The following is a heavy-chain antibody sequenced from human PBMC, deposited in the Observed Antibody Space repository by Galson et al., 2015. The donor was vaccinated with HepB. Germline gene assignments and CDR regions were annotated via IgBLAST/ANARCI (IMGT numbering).Heavy chain of an antibody. J-gene: IGHJ3*02. D-gene: IGHD6-19*01. CDR3: AARAGSSGWNTTAFDI. Sequence: QSGAEVKKPGESLKISCKGSGYSFTTYWIGWVRQMPGKGLEWMGIIYPDDSDTKYRTSFQGQVTISADKSISTAYFQWSILKASDTAMYYCAARAGSSGWNTTAFDIWGQGTMVTVSS. CDR2: IYPDDSDT. V-gene: IGHV5-51*03. CDR1: GYSFTTYW.